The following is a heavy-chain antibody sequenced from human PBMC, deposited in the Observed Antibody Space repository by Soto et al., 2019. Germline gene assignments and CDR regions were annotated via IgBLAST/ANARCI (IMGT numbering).Heavy chain of an antibody. V-gene: IGHV1-18*01. CDR3: ARGRYGDY. CDR2: ISAHNGNT. D-gene: IGHD1-1*01. Sequence: QVHLVQSGAEVKKPGASVKVSCKASGYTFTSYGITWVRQAPGQGLEWMGWISAHNGNTDYAQKRQGRVIVTRDTSTSTAYMELRRLRSDDTAVYDWARGRYGDYWGQGALVTVSS. CDR1: GYTFTSYG. J-gene: IGHJ4*02.